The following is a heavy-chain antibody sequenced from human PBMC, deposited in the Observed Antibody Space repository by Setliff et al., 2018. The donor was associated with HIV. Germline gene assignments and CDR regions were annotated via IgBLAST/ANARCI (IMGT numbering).Heavy chain of an antibody. CDR1: GFTFSGYT. Sequence: PGGSLRLSCAASGFTFSGYTMNWVRQAPGKGLEWVSSISSTSAYIYYADSVKGRFTISRDNAKNSLYLQMNSLRAEDTAVYFCAVSPAGDCATTECANWFDPWGQGISVTVSS. CDR3: AVSPAGDCATTECANWFDP. J-gene: IGHJ5*02. D-gene: IGHD1-26*01. V-gene: IGHV3-21*04. CDR2: ISSTSAYI.